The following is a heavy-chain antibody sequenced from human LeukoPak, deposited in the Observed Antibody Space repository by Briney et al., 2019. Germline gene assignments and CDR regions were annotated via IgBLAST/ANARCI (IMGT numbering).Heavy chain of an antibody. V-gene: IGHV3-30*18. J-gene: IGHJ4*02. CDR3: AKWYSSGWFIDY. Sequence: GGSLRLSCAASGFTFSSYGMHWVRQAPGKGLEWVAVISHDGSNKYYADSVKGRFTISRDNSKNTLYLQMNSLRAEDTAVYYCAKWYSSGWFIDYWGQGTLVTVSS. D-gene: IGHD6-19*01. CDR1: GFTFSSYG. CDR2: ISHDGSNK.